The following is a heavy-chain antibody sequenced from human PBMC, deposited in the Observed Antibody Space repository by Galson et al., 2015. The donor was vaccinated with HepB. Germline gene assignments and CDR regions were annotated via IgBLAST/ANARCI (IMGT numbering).Heavy chain of an antibody. Sequence: TLSLTCTVSGGSISSGGYYWSWIRQHPGKGLEWIGYIYYSGSTYYNPSLKSRVTISLDTSKNQFSLKLSSVTAADTAVYYCAREGGAVAPNAFDIWGQGTMVTVSS. D-gene: IGHD2-21*01. J-gene: IGHJ3*02. CDR1: GGSISSGGYY. CDR3: AREGGAVAPNAFDI. CDR2: IYYSGST. V-gene: IGHV4-31*03.